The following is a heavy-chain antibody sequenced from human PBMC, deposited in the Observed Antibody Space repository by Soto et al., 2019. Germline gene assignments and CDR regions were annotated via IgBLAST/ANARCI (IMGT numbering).Heavy chain of an antibody. V-gene: IGHV4-31*03. D-gene: IGHD4-17*01. CDR1: GGSISSGGYY. CDR3: ARVQPYDYGANTGCLDP. J-gene: IGHJ5*02. Sequence: TLSLTCTVSGGSISSGGYYWSWIRQHPGKGLEWIGYTFYSGATYYNPSLKSRTIISVDTSKNQFSLTLTSLTAADTAVYYCARVQPYDYGANTGCLDPCGQGTLLTVSS. CDR2: TFYSGAT.